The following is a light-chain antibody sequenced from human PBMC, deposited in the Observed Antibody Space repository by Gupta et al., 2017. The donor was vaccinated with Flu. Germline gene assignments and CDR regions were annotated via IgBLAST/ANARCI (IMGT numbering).Light chain of an antibody. Sequence: EIVMTQSPATLSVSPGERATLSCRASQTVSRNLAWYQQKPGQAPRLLIYGASTRATGVPARFSGSGSGTDFTLTIGSLQSEDFAVYYCQQYNNWPPWTLGQGTRVEIK. CDR2: GAS. J-gene: IGKJ1*01. CDR1: QTVSRN. CDR3: QQYNNWPPWT. V-gene: IGKV3-15*01.